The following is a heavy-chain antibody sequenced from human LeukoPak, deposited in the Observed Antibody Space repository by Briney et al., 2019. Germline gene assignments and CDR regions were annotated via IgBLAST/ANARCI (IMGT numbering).Heavy chain of an antibody. CDR3: ARGNDFDY. CDR1: GFTFSSYW. D-gene: IGHD2-8*01. CDR2: IKQDGNEK. Sequence: PGGSLRLSCAPSGFTFSSYWMSWVRQAPGKGLEWVANIKQDGNEKYYVDSVKGRFTISRDNAKNSLYLQMNSLRAEDTAVYYRARGNDFDYWGQGTLVTVPS. J-gene: IGHJ4*02. V-gene: IGHV3-7*04.